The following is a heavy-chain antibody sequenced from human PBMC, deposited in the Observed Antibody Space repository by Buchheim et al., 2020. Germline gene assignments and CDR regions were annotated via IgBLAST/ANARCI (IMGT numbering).Heavy chain of an antibody. CDR1: GDSISTTRYY. CDR2: IFYSGTT. V-gene: IGHV4-39*01. J-gene: IGHJ5*02. Sequence: QVQLQESGPGLVKPSETLSLTCTVSGDSISTTRYYWGWIRQPPGKGLEWIGNIFYSGTTNYNSSLQSRVTISVDTSKNQFSLKLSSVTAADTAVYYCTRHRVGRFDPWGQGTL. CDR3: TRHRVGRFDP. D-gene: IGHD2-2*01.